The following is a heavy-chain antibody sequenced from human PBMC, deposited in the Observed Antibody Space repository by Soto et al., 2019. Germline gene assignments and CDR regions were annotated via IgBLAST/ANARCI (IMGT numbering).Heavy chain of an antibody. Sequence: GGYLRLSCAASGFTFSSYSMNWVRQAPGKGLEWVSSISSSSSYIYYADSVKGRFTISRDNAKNSLYLQMNSLRAEDTAVYYCASNPGGAFDIWGQGTMVTVSS. J-gene: IGHJ3*02. D-gene: IGHD3-10*01. CDR2: ISSSSSYI. V-gene: IGHV3-21*01. CDR3: ASNPGGAFDI. CDR1: GFTFSSYS.